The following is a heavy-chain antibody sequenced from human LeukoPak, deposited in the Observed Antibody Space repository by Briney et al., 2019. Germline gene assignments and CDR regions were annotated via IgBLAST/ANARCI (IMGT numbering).Heavy chain of an antibody. CDR3: ARGYCSGDCFTLFDY. CDR1: GYIFTGYY. CDR2: INPNSGGT. V-gene: IGHV1-2*02. D-gene: IGHD2-21*02. Sequence: ASVKVSCKASGYIFTGYYMHWVRQAPGQGLEWMGWINPNSGGTNSAQKFQGRVTMTRDTSICTAYMELSSLRSDDTAVYYCARGYCSGDCFTLFDYWGQGTLVTVSS. J-gene: IGHJ4*02.